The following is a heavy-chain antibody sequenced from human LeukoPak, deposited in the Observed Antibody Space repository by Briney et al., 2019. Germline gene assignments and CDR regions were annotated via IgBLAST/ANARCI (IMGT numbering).Heavy chain of an antibody. Sequence: GGSLRLSCAASGFTFSSYAMSWVRQAPGKGLEWVSAISGSGGSTYYADSVKGRFTISRDNSKNTLYLQMNSLRAEDTAVYYCAKISTDSSGYYYGYWGQGTLVTVSS. V-gene: IGHV3-23*01. CDR2: ISGSGGST. J-gene: IGHJ4*02. CDR1: GFTFSSYA. D-gene: IGHD3-22*01. CDR3: AKISTDSSGYYYGY.